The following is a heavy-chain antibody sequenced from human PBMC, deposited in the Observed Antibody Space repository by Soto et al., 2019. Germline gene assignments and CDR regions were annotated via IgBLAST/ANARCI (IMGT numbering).Heavy chain of an antibody. CDR3: ARAPDSSGWNYYFDY. D-gene: IGHD6-19*01. CDR2: ISSSSSYI. J-gene: IGHJ4*02. V-gene: IGHV3-21*01. Sequence: GGSLRLSCAASGFTFSSYSMNWVRQAPGEGLEWVSSISSSSSYIYYADSVKGRFTISRDNAKNSLYLQMNSLRAEDTAVHYCARAPDSSGWNYYFDYWGQGTLVTVSS. CDR1: GFTFSSYS.